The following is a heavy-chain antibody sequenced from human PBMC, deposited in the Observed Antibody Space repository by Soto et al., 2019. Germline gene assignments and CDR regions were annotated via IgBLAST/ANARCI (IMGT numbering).Heavy chain of an antibody. J-gene: IGHJ6*02. CDR3: ARDPGRSSNRERVRQVADGDYYVMDV. D-gene: IGHD2-2*01. CDR2: LIPIFGTT. V-gene: IGHV1-69*06. Sequence: QVQLVQSGAEVKKPGSSVKVSCKASGGSFSSDAISWVRQAPGQGLEWVGGLIPIFGTTTYAQKFQGRVTIIADTSKTTAYLELSSLRSEETAIESCARDPGRSSNRERVRQVADGDYYVMDVWGQRNTVTVSS. CDR1: GGSFSSDA.